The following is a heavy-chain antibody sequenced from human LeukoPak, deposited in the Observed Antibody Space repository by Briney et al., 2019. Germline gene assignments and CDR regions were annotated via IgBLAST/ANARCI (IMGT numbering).Heavy chain of an antibody. J-gene: IGHJ4*02. D-gene: IGHD3-22*01. V-gene: IGHV3-23*01. CDR3: AKKTLYYYDSSGYSEHGD. Sequence: GGSLRLSCAASGFTFSSYAMSWVRQAPGKGLEWVSAISDSGGSTYYADSVKGRFTISRDNSKNTLYLQMNSLRAEDTAVYYCAKKTLYYYDSSGYSEHGDWGQGTLVTVSS. CDR1: GFTFSSYA. CDR2: ISDSGGST.